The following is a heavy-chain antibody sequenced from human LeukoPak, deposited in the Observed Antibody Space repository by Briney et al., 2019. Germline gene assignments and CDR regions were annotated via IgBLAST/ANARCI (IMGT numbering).Heavy chain of an antibody. J-gene: IGHJ4*02. CDR3: AKGITITFDY. V-gene: IGHV3-23*01. D-gene: IGHD3-10*01. Sequence: GGSLRLSCAASGFTFSSYSMNWVRQAPGKGLEWVSAISGGGGSTYYADSVKGRFTISRDNSKNTLYLQMNSLRAEDTAVYYCAKGITITFDYWGQGTLVTVSS. CDR2: ISGGGGST. CDR1: GFTFSSYS.